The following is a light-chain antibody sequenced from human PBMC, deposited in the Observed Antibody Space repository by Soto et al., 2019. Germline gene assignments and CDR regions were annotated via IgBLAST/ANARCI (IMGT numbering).Light chain of an antibody. CDR1: QSVGSY. J-gene: IGKJ4*01. CDR3: QQRSNWLT. Sequence: IVLTQSPATLSLSPGERATLSCRASQSVGSYLAWYQHKPGQAPRLLIYDAYNRVSGIPVRFSGSGSGTDFTLTISSLEPEDVGVYYCQQRSNWLTFGGGTKVEIK. CDR2: DAY. V-gene: IGKV3-11*01.